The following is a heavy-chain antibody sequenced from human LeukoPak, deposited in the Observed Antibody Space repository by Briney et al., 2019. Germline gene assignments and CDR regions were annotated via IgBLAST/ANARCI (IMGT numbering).Heavy chain of an antibody. J-gene: IGHJ4*02. V-gene: IGHV1-2*02. CDR3: ARAEGSGYYQGRDY. CDR2: IFPNSGDT. CDR1: GYRFTGYY. Sequence: ASVKVSCKASGYRFTGYYMHWVRQAPGQGPEWMGWIFPNSGDTHYEQKFQGTVSMTRDTSISTAYMELNRLTSDDTAIYYCARAEGSGYYQGRDYWGQGTLVTVSS. D-gene: IGHD3-22*01.